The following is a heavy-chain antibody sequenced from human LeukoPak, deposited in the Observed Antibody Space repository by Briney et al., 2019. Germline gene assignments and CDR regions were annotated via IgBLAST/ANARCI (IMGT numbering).Heavy chain of an antibody. V-gene: IGHV3-30*02. D-gene: IGHD3-3*01. Sequence: PGGSLRLSCAASGFTFSSYGMHWVRQAPGKGLEWVAFIRYDGSNKYYADSVKGRFTISRDNSKNTLYLQMNSLRAEDTAVYYCAKARVYYDFWSGSEYFDYWGQGTLVTVSS. CDR1: GFTFSSYG. CDR2: IRYDGSNK. J-gene: IGHJ4*02. CDR3: AKARVYYDFWSGSEYFDY.